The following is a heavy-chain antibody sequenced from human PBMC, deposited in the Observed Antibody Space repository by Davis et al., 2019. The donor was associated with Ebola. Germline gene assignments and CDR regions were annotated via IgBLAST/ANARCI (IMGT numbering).Heavy chain of an antibody. J-gene: IGHJ6*02. CDR1: GFTLSSYA. CDR2: ISGSGGST. Sequence: AGSLTLSCAPSGFTLSSYAMSWVRQAPGKGLEWVSAISGSGGSTYYADSVKGRFTISRDNSKNTLYLQMNSLSAEDTAVYYCASEEDYGVVYYGMDVWGQGTTVTVSS. CDR3: ASEEDYGVVYYGMDV. V-gene: IGHV3-23*01. D-gene: IGHD4-17*01.